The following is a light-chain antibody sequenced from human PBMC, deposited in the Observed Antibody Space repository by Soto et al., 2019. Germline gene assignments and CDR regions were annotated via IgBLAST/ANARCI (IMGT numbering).Light chain of an antibody. CDR2: EVY. V-gene: IGLV2-8*01. Sequence: SALNQPPSASGSPGQSVTISCTGTSSDVGGYNYVSWYQQHPGKAPKLIIYEVYKRPSGVPDRFSGSKSGNTAALTVSGLQAEDEADYYCSSYVGTNRYVFGTGTKVTVL. CDR1: SSDVGGYNY. CDR3: SSYVGTNRYV. J-gene: IGLJ1*01.